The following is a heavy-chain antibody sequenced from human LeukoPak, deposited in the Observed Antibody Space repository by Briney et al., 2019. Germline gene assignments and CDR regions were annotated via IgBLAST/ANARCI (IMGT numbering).Heavy chain of an antibody. CDR2: IYPGDSDT. J-gene: IGHJ4*02. CDR1: GYTFATYW. V-gene: IGHV5-51*01. CDR3: ARQGYCGADCYSRFDY. Sequence: TGESLKISCKGSGYTFATYWIGLVRQMPGKGLEWMGIIYPGDSDTRYSPSFQGQVTVSADKSISAAYLQWNSLKASDSAMYYCARQGYCGADCYSRFDYWGQGTLVTVSS. D-gene: IGHD2-21*02.